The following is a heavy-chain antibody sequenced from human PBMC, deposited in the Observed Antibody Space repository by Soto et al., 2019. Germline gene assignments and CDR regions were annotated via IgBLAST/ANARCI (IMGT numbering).Heavy chain of an antibody. CDR1: GFSFSRYC. V-gene: IGHV3-30*18. D-gene: IGHD3-22*01. CDR2: ISYDESTT. Sequence: LRLSCAASGFSFSRYCIHWVRQAPGKGLEWVAVISYDESTTFYADSVKGRFTISRDNSKNTLFLQMNSLRPEDTAVYYCSKAMIGSYDSDAFDVWGQGPMVTLS. J-gene: IGHJ3*01. CDR3: SKAMIGSYDSDAFDV.